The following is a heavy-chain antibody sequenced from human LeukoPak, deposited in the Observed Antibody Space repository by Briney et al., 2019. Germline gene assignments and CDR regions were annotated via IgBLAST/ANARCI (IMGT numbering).Heavy chain of an antibody. CDR2: ISYDGNNK. V-gene: IGHV3-30*04. CDR3: ARDRDRDIIGDGMDV. D-gene: IGHD2-15*01. CDR1: GFTFSIYA. J-gene: IGHJ6*04. Sequence: PEGSLRLSCAASGFTFSIYAMYWVRRAPVKGLEWVAFISYDGNNKHNADSVNARFTISRDNSKNMSYLQVNSLRPEDTAVYFCARDRDRDIIGDGMDVWGKGTTVTVSS.